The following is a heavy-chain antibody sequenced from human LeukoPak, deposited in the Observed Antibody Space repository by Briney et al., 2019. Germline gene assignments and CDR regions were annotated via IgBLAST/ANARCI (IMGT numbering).Heavy chain of an antibody. CDR1: GFSFSVYA. Sequence: GGSLRLSCAASGFSFSVYAMNWVRQAPGKGLEWVSIFGGSGGGPWHAASVKGRFSISRDNSKNTLYLQMSSLSDEDTALYYCAKARGATVNDPADYWGQGILVTVSS. CDR3: AKARGATVNDPADY. CDR2: FGGSGGGP. V-gene: IGHV3-23*01. J-gene: IGHJ4*02. D-gene: IGHD1-26*01.